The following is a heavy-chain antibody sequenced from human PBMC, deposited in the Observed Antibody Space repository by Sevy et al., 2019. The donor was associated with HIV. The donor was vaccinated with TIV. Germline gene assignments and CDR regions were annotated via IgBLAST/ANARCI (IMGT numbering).Heavy chain of an antibody. J-gene: IGHJ1*01. CDR2: IYYSGST. CDR1: GGSISSGGYY. CDR3: ASFTPELVRGEYFQH. D-gene: IGHD6-6*01. Sequence: SETLSLTCTVSGGSISSGGYYWSWIRQHPGKRLEWIGYIYYSGSTYYNPSLKSRVTISVDTSKNQFSLKLSSVTAADTAVYHCASFTPELVRGEYFQHWGQGTLVTVSS. V-gene: IGHV4-31*03.